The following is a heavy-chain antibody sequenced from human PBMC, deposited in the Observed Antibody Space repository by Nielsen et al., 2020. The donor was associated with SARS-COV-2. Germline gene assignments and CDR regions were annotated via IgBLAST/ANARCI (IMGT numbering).Heavy chain of an antibody. J-gene: IGHJ3*02. D-gene: IGHD3-3*01. Sequence: GGSLRLSCAASGFTFSSYWMSWVRQAPGKGLEWVSAISGSGGSTYYADSVKGRFTISRDNSKNTLYLQMNSLRAEDTAVYYCAKSTYFTIFGVVTPGAFDIWGQGTMVTVSS. V-gene: IGHV3-23*01. CDR3: AKSTYFTIFGVVTPGAFDI. CDR1: GFTFSSYW. CDR2: ISGSGGST.